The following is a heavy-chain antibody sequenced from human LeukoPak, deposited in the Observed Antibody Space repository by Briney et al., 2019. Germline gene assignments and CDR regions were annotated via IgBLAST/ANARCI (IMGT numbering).Heavy chain of an antibody. V-gene: IGHV3-15*01. CDR2: IKSKTDGGTP. CDR3: TGVSRSSWYDY. CDR1: GXTFSNAR. Sequence: GGSLRLSCAASGXTFSNARMSWVRQAPGKGLEWVGRIKSKTDGGTPDYAAPVKGRFTISRDDSKNTLYLQMNSLKTEDTAVYYCTGVSRSSWYDYWGQGTLVTVSS. J-gene: IGHJ4*02. D-gene: IGHD6-13*01.